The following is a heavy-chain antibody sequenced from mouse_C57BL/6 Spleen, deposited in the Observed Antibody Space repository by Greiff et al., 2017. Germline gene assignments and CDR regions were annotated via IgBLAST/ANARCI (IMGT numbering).Heavy chain of an antibody. D-gene: IGHD1-1*01. Sequence: VQLQESGAELVRPGASVTLSCKASGYTFTDYEMHWVKQTPVHGLEWIGAIDPETGGTAYNQKFKGKAILTADKSSSTAYMELRSLTSEDSAVYYCTRSRPLLDYWGQGTSVTVSS. CDR1: GYTFTDYE. V-gene: IGHV1-15*01. CDR3: TRSRPLLDY. CDR2: IDPETGGT. J-gene: IGHJ4*01.